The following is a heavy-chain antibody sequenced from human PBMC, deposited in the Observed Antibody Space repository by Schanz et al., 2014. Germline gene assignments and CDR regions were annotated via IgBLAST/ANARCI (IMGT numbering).Heavy chain of an antibody. Sequence: CAASGFTFSGYGMHWVRQAPGKGLAWVALIWYDGSNKYYADSVKGRFTISRDNSKNTLYLQMNRRRVEDTALYLWVRSCGQLSPREVCDIRDQGKMINVS. CDR2: IWYDGSNK. CDR1: GFTFSGYG. V-gene: IGHV3-33*01. D-gene: IGHD3-16*02. CDR3: VRSCGQLSPREVCDI. J-gene: IGHJ3*02.